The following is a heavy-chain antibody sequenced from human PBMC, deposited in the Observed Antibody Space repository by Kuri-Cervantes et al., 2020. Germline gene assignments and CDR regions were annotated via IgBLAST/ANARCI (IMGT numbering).Heavy chain of an antibody. D-gene: IGHD1-14*01. J-gene: IGHJ6*03. V-gene: IGHV4-59*11. CDR2: VYYNGNT. CDR1: GGSISNLY. CDR3: ARGSDARRKRYYYYYMDV. Sequence: SETLSLTCTVSGGSISNLYWSWVRQAPGKGLEWIGNVYYNGNTNYNPSLKSRVTISIDTSKNQFSLKLSSVTAADTAVYYCARGSDARRKRYYYYYMDVWGKGTTVTVSS.